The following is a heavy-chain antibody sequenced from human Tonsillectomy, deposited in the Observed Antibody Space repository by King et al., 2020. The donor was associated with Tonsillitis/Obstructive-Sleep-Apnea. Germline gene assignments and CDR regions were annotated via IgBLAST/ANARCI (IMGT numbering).Heavy chain of an antibody. CDR3: ARAPEREEWLVGTDWFDP. J-gene: IGHJ5*02. D-gene: IGHD3-3*01. Sequence: VQLVESGGGLVKPGGSLRLSCAASGFTFSTYSMNWVRQAPGKGLEWLSSISSSGTYIFFADSLKGRFTISRDNAKNSLYMQMNSLRAEDTAVYYCARAPEREEWLVGTDWFDPWGQGTLVTVSS. V-gene: IGHV3-21*01. CDR2: ISSSGTYI. CDR1: GFTFSTYS.